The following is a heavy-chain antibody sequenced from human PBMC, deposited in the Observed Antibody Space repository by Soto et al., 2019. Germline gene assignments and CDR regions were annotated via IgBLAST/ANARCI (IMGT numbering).Heavy chain of an antibody. J-gene: IGHJ4*02. Sequence: EVQLVESGGGLVQPGGSLRLSCAASGFTFSDHYMDWVRQAPGKGLEWVGRTRNKANSYTTEYAASVKGRFTISRDDSKNSLYLQMNSLKTEDTAVYYCATRLSFDYWGQGTLVTVSS. CDR3: ATRLSFDY. CDR1: GFTFSDHY. V-gene: IGHV3-72*01. CDR2: TRNKANSYTT. D-gene: IGHD2-8*01.